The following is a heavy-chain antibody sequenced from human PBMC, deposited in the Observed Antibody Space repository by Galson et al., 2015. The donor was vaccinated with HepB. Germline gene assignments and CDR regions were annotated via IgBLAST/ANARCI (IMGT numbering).Heavy chain of an antibody. V-gene: IGHV3-33*01. CDR2: IWNDGSKQ. D-gene: IGHD4-17*01. CDR1: GFMFSAYG. CDR3: AGDVNYGDLDF. Sequence: SLRLSCAASGFMFSAYGMNWVRQTPDKGLEWVANIWNDGSKQYYADSVKGRFIVSRDQSKSTLFLEMNSLRAEDTAIYYCAGDVNYGDLDFWGQGTLVTVS. J-gene: IGHJ4*02.